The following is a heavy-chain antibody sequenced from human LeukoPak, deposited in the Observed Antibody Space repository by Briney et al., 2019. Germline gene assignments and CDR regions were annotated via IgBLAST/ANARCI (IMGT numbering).Heavy chain of an antibody. J-gene: IGHJ6*03. CDR2: IYHSGST. CDR3: ARVGSSGPMGYYYYMDV. Sequence: SQTLSLTCTVSGGSISSGGYYWSWIRQPPGKGLEWIGYIYHSGSTYYNPSLKSRVTISVDRSKNQFSLKLSSVTAADTAVYYCARVGSSGPMGYYYYMDVWGKGTTVTVSS. CDR1: GGSISSGGYY. V-gene: IGHV4-30-2*01. D-gene: IGHD6-13*01.